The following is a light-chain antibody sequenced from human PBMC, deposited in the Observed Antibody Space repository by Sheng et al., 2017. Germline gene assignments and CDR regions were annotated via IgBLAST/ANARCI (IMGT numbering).Light chain of an antibody. CDR3: CSYAGNYIRV. J-gene: IGLJ3*02. V-gene: IGLV2-11*01. Sequence: QSALTQPRSVSGSPGQSVTISCTGSSSDIGGYNYVSWYQQLPGKAPKLHDFCMSVRGPQGSRDRFSGSKSGNTASLTISGLQAEDEADYYCCSYAGNYIRVFGGGTKVTVL. CDR1: SSDIGGYNY. CDR2: MSV.